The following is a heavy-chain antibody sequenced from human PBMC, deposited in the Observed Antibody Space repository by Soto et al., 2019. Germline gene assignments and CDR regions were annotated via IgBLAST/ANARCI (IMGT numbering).Heavy chain of an antibody. J-gene: IGHJ3*02. CDR3: ETNQWGNAFDM. D-gene: IGHD3-16*01. CDR2: ISKSGATT. CDR1: GFTFSNYD. Sequence: EVPLLESGGGLVQPGGSLRRSCAASGFTFSNYDMTWVRQAPGKGLEWVSTISKSGATTYYADSVRGRFTISSDNAKSTLYLHMNSLRAEDTALYSCETNQWGNAFDMWGQGTMLTVSS. V-gene: IGHV3-23*01.